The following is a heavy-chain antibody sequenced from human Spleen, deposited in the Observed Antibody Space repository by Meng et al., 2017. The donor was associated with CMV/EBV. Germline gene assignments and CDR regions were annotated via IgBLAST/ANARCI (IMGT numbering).Heavy chain of an antibody. CDR2: IYHSGST. V-gene: IGHV4-4*02. D-gene: IGHD6-6*01. J-gene: IGHJ4*02. Sequence: VSGGSISSSNWWSWVRQPPGKGLEWIGEIYHSGSTNYNPSLKSRVTISVDKSKNQFSLKLSSVTAADTAVYYCAREAEGYSSSPFDYWGQGTLVTVSS. CDR1: GGSISSSNW. CDR3: AREAEGYSSSPFDY.